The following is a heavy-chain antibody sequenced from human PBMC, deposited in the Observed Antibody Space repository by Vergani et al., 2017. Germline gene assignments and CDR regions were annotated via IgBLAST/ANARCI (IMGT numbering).Heavy chain of an antibody. D-gene: IGHD3-3*02. V-gene: IGHV1-69*01. Sequence: QVQLVQSGAEVKKPGSSVKVSCKASGGTFSSYAISWVRQAPGQGLEWMGGIIPIFGTANYAQKFQGRVTITADESTSTAYMELSSLRSEDTAVYYCARAHFWTQEYPRALYYYGMDVGGQGTTVTVSS. CDR1: GGTFSSYA. CDR2: IIPIFGTA. J-gene: IGHJ6*02. CDR3: ARAHFWTQEYPRALYYYGMDV.